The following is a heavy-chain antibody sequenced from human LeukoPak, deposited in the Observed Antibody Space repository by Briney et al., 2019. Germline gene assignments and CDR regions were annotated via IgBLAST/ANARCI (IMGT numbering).Heavy chain of an antibody. CDR3: ARGTTISETGYFDY. J-gene: IGHJ4*03. CDR1: GVSFSAYY. D-gene: IGHD1-1*01. CDR2: INHRGDI. V-gene: IGHV4-34*01. Sequence: SETLSLTCAVYGVSFSAYYWSWIRQSPGKGLESIAEINHRGDINYNPSVRSRVIISVDTSKNQFSLKATSLTAAHPPVCSCARGTTISETGYFDYWGQGTLVTVSS.